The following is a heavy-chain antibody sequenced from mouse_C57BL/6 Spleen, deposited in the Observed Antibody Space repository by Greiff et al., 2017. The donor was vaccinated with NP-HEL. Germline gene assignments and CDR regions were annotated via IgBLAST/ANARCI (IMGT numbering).Heavy chain of an antibody. CDR3: ARGGSNYVGAMDY. CDR1: GYTFTDYY. Sequence: VQVVESGAELVRPGASVKLSCKASGYTFTDYYINWVKQRPGQGLEWIARIYPGSGNTYYNEKFKGKATLTAEKSSSTAYMQLSSLTSEDSAVYFCARGGSNYVGAMDYWGQGTSVTVSS. D-gene: IGHD2-5*01. V-gene: IGHV1-76*01. CDR2: IYPGSGNT. J-gene: IGHJ4*01.